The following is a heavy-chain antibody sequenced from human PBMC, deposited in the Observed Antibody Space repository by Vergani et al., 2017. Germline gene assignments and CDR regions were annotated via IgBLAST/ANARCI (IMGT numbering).Heavy chain of an antibody. CDR2: IYYSGST. J-gene: IGHJ6*02. V-gene: IGHV4-59*01. D-gene: IGHD1-26*01. Sequence: QVQLQESGPGLVKPSETLSLTCTVSGGSISSYYWSWIRQPPGKGLEWIGYIYYSGSTNYNPSLKSRVTISVDTSKNQFSLKLSSVTAADTAVYYCARVQRELDGMDVWGQGTTVTGSS. CDR3: ARVQRELDGMDV. CDR1: GGSISSYY.